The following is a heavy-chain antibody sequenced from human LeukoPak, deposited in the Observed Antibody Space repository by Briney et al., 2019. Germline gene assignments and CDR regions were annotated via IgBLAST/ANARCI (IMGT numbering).Heavy chain of an antibody. CDR1: GSTFSSYA. CDR2: TGSTGVST. J-gene: IGHJ4*02. CDR3: AKDPGVVPAHYFDY. V-gene: IGHV3-23*01. Sequence: GGSLRLSCAASGSTFSSYAMNWVRQAPGKGLEWVSGTGSTGVSTFYADSVKGRFTVSRDNSKNTLSLQMNSLRAEDTAVYYCAKDPGVVPAHYFDYWGQGTLVTVSS. D-gene: IGHD2-2*01.